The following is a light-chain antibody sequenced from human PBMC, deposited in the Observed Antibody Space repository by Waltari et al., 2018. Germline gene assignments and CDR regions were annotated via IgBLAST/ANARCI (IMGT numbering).Light chain of an antibody. J-gene: IGLJ3*02. V-gene: IGLV1-40*01. Sequence: QSVLTQPPSMSGAPGQRVTISCTGSSSNIGAGHDVPWYQVFPGTAPKLLIYGTSNRPSGVPVRFSVSKSDTSASLAIGGLQAEDEADYYCQSFDIRLSGGVVFGGGTKVTVL. CDR2: GTS. CDR3: QSFDIRLSGGVV. CDR1: SSNIGAGHD.